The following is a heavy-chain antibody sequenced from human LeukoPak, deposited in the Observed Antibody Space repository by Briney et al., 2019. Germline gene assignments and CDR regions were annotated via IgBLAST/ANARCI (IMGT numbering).Heavy chain of an antibody. D-gene: IGHD3-22*01. V-gene: IGHV3-23*01. J-gene: IGHJ4*02. CDR3: AKDLGDYYDSSGYYL. Sequence: GGSLRLSCAASGFTFSSYAMSWVRQAPGKGLEWVSAISGSGGSTYYADSVKGRFTISRDNSKNTLYLQMNSLRAEDTAVYYCAKDLGDYYDSSGYYLGGQGTLVTVSS. CDR1: GFTFSSYA. CDR2: ISGSGGST.